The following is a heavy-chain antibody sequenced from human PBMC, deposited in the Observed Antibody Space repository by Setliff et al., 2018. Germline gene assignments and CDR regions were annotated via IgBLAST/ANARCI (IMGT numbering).Heavy chain of an antibody. Sequence: ASVKVSCKASGYTSTTNALHWARQAPGQGLEWMGIINPGGGSASIVQKFQGRVTMTSDTSTSTVYMEFTGLTSEDTAVYYCARAGVAAADRKGLLEYWGQGTLVTVSS. J-gene: IGHJ4*02. CDR3: ARAGVAAADRKGLLEY. V-gene: IGHV1-46*01. CDR2: INPGGGSA. CDR1: GYTSTTNA. D-gene: IGHD6-13*01.